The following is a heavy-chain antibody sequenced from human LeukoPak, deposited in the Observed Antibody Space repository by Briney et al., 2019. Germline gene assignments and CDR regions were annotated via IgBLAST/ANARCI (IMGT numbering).Heavy chain of an antibody. CDR1: GGSFSGYY. Sequence: PSETLSLTCAVYGGSFSGYYWSWIRQPPGKGLEWIGEINHSGSTNYNPSLKSRVTISVDTSKNQFSLKLSSVTAADTAVYYCARGTRTRPNYYGSGLVLNWFDPWGQGTLVTVSS. CDR3: ARGTRTRPNYYGSGLVLNWFDP. D-gene: IGHD3-10*01. J-gene: IGHJ5*02. CDR2: INHSGST. V-gene: IGHV4-34*01.